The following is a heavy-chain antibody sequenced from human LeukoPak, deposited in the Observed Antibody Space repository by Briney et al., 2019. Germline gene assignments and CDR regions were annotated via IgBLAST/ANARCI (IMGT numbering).Heavy chain of an antibody. CDR2: VHHTGST. J-gene: IGHJ4*02. CDR3: ARGGLTTVIPFDY. Sequence: SETLSLTCTVSGGSMSGHYWSWIRQPPGEGLEWVGLVHHTGSTNYHPSLKSRVTISVDTSKNQFSLKLTSVTAADTAVYFCARGGLTTVIPFDYWGQGALVTVSS. D-gene: IGHD4-17*01. CDR1: GGSMSGHY. V-gene: IGHV4-59*11.